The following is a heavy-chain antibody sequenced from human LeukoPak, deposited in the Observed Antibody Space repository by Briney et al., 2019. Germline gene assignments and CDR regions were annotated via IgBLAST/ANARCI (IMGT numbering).Heavy chain of an antibody. J-gene: IGHJ4*02. Sequence: PGGSLRLSCAASGFTFSTYWLTWVRQAPGKGLEWVASIKKDGSETYYVDSLKGRFTISRDNAKNSVYLQLNSLRAEDTAVYYCARDEEYRSYVYWGQGTLVTVSS. D-gene: IGHD4-11*01. V-gene: IGHV3-7*01. CDR1: GFTFSTYW. CDR2: IKKDGSET. CDR3: ARDEEYRSYVY.